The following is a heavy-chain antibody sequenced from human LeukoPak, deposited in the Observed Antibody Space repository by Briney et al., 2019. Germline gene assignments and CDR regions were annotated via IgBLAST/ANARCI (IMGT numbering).Heavy chain of an antibody. CDR2: IYHSGST. D-gene: IGHD6-13*01. CDR1: GGSISSSNW. Sequence: SGTLSLTCAVSGGSISSSNWWSWVRQPPGKGLEWIGEIYHSGSTNYNPSLKSRVTISVDKSKNQFSLKLSSVTAADTAVYYCARDPIVYSSSWPYYFDYWGQGTLVTVSS. V-gene: IGHV4-4*02. CDR3: ARDPIVYSSSWPYYFDY. J-gene: IGHJ4*02.